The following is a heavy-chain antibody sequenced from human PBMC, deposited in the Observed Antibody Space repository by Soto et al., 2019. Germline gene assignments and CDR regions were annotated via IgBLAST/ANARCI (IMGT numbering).Heavy chain of an antibody. D-gene: IGHD1-7*01. V-gene: IGHV3-64*01. J-gene: IGHJ4*02. Sequence: EVQLAESGGGMVQPGGSLRLSCVASGFTFSSYDMHWVRQAPGKGLEYVSSISSNGGTTYYGNSVKGRFTISRDNSKNTLHLQLGNLRAEDMAVYYCVRRVSGNYDYGGQGTLVTVSS. CDR2: ISSNGGTT. CDR3: VRRVSGNYDY. CDR1: GFTFSSYD.